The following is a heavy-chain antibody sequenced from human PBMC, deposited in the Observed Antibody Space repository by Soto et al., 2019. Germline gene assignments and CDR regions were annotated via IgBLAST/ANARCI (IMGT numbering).Heavy chain of an antibody. CDR3: VRDDVYCGGGRCCGVPMDV. J-gene: IGHJ6*03. V-gene: IGHV3-66*01. D-gene: IGHD2-15*01. Sequence: EVQLVESGGGVVQPGGSLRLSCAASGFAVSSKYMSWVRQPPGREPEWVALFNNVGSIYYSESVKGRFTISRDSSKNTLDLRLNSLRAEDTAVYYCVRDDVYCGGGRCCGVPMDVWGKGTTVTVSS. CDR1: GFAVSSKY. CDR2: FNNVGSI.